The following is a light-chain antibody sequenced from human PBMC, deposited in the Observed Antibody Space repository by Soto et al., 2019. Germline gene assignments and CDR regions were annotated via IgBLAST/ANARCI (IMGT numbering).Light chain of an antibody. CDR1: NNDVGGYNS. CDR2: EVN. V-gene: IGLV2-8*01. Sequence: QSALTQPPSASGSPGQSVTISCTGTNNDVGGYNSVSWYQQHPGKAPKLMIYEVNKRPSGVPDRFSGSKSGNTASLTVSGLQAGDEADYYCSSYAGSNNLIFGGGTQVTVL. J-gene: IGLJ2*01. CDR3: SSYAGSNNLI.